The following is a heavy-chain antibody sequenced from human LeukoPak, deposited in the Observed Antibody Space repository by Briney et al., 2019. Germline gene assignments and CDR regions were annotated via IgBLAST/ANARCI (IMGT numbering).Heavy chain of an antibody. D-gene: IGHD5-12*01. J-gene: IGHJ4*02. V-gene: IGHV4-31*03. CDR2: IYYSGST. CDR3: ARHSDYLRAFDY. CDR1: GGSISSGGYY. Sequence: SQTLSLTCTVSGGSISSGGYYWSWIRQHPGTDLEWLGYIYYSGSTYYNPSLKSRVTTSVDTSKNQFSLKLSSVTAADTAVYYCARHSDYLRAFDYWGQGTLVTVSS.